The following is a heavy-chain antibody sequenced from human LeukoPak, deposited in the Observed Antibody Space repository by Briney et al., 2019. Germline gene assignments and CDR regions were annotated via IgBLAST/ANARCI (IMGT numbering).Heavy chain of an antibody. J-gene: IGHJ4*02. CDR3: ARTGVGAVAGTTVDC. D-gene: IGHD6-19*01. CDR1: GGSFSGYY. CDR2: INHSGST. Sequence: SETLSLTCAVYGGSFSGYYWSWIRQPPGKGLEWIGEINHSGSTNYNPSLKSRVTISVDTSKNQFSLKLSSVTAADTAVYYCARTGVGAVAGTTVDCWGQGTLVTVSS. V-gene: IGHV4-34*01.